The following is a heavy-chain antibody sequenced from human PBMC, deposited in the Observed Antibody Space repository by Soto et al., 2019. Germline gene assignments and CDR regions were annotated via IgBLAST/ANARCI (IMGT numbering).Heavy chain of an antibody. CDR2: IYPDDSHT. V-gene: IGHV5-51*01. D-gene: IGHD3-3*01. J-gene: IGHJ6*02. Sequence: PGESLKISCKGSGYSFTTYWIAWVRQMPGKGLEWMGIIYPDDSHTRYSPSFQGQVTISADKSISTAYLQWSSLKASDTAMYYWARGRRFLEWLAGMDVWGQGTTVTVSS. CDR1: GYSFTTYW. CDR3: ARGRRFLEWLAGMDV.